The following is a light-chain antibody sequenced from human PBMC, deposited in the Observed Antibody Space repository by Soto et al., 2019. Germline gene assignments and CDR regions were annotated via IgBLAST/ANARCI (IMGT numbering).Light chain of an antibody. J-gene: IGKJ1*01. Sequence: DIQMTQSPSTLSSSVGYIVTIACRASQSVTKWLVWYHQKPGKAPRLLIYDASTLQSGVPSRFSGSGSATELTLTISSLQPEDFANYYCQPYNRYPRKFGQGTKV. CDR2: DAS. CDR3: QPYNRYPRK. V-gene: IGKV1-5*01. CDR1: QSVTKW.